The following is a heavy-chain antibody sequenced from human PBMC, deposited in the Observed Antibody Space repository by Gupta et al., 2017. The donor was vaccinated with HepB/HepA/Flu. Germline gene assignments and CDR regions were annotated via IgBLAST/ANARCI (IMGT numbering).Heavy chain of an antibody. D-gene: IGHD4-17*01. CDR1: GGFFSRYY. CDR3: ASLGGLRLWFDP. CDR2: VNTSGST. J-gene: IGHJ5*02. Sequence: QVQLQQWGAGLLKPSATLSLTCGVYGGFFSRYYWSWLRQPPGKGVEWIGDVNTSGSTNYNPSLKSRVTISVDPSKNQFSLKVTSVTAADTGVYYCASLGGLRLWFDPWGQGTRVTVSA. V-gene: IGHV4-34*01.